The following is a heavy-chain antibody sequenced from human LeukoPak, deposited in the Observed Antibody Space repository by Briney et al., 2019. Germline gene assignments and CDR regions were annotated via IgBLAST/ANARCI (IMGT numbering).Heavy chain of an antibody. CDR3: ARFRAWAAANYYYYGMDV. V-gene: IGHV3-7*01. J-gene: IGHJ6*02. Sequence: GGSLRLSCAASGFTFSSYWMSWVRQAPGKGLEGVANIKQDGSEKYYVDSVKGRFTISRDNAKNSLYLQMNSLRAEDTAGYYCARFRAWAAANYYYYGMDVWGQGTTVTVSS. CDR1: GFTFSSYW. CDR2: IKQDGSEK. D-gene: IGHD6-13*01.